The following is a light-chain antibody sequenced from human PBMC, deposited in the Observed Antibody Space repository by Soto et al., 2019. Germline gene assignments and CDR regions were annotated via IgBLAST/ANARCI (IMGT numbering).Light chain of an antibody. V-gene: IGKV3-15*01. Sequence: DRVMTQSPATLSVSPGDRATLSCRASQTISSNLVWYQQKPGQAPRLLIHSASTRATGIPARFSGSGSGTEFTLTISSLQSEDFAVYYCQQYHNWPWTFGQGTEVEIK. CDR1: QTISSN. J-gene: IGKJ1*01. CDR2: SAS. CDR3: QQYHNWPWT.